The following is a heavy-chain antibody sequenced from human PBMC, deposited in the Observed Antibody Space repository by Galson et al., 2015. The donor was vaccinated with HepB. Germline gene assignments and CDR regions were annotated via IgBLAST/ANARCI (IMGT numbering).Heavy chain of an antibody. CDR1: GYTFTSYA. V-gene: IGHV1-3*01. D-gene: IGHD5-18*01. Sequence: SVKVSCKASGYTFTSYAMHWVRQAPGQRLEWMGWINAGNGNTKYSQKFQGRVTITRDTSASTAYMELSSLRSEGTAVYYCARRVGRYTAMVLGAFDIWGQGTMVTVSS. CDR3: ARRVGRYTAMVLGAFDI. CDR2: INAGNGNT. J-gene: IGHJ3*02.